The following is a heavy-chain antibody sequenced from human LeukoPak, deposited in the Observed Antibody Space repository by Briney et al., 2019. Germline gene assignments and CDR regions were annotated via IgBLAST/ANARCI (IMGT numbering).Heavy chain of an antibody. CDR1: GFTFSSYG. V-gene: IGHV3-30*02. Sequence: GGSLRLSCAASGFTFSSYGMHWVRQAPGKGLEWVAFIRYDGSNKYYADSVKGRFTISRDNAKNSLYLQMNSLRAEDTALYYCAKAEVVGASGYFDIWGQGTMVTVSS. D-gene: IGHD1-26*01. CDR2: IRYDGSNK. J-gene: IGHJ3*02. CDR3: AKAEVVGASGYFDI.